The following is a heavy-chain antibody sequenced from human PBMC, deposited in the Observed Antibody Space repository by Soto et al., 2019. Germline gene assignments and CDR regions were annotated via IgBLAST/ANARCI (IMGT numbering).Heavy chain of an antibody. J-gene: IGHJ5*02. CDR2: ISGSGGST. CDR3: AKEERERTGYSSSWYAGPNWFDP. V-gene: IGHV3-23*01. Sequence: EVQLLESGGGLVQPGGSLRLSCAASGFTFSSYAMSWVRQAPGKGLEWVSAISGSGGSTYYADSVKGRFTISRDNSKNTLYLQMNSLRAEDTAVYYCAKEERERTGYSSSWYAGPNWFDPWGQGTLVTVSS. CDR1: GFTFSSYA. D-gene: IGHD6-13*01.